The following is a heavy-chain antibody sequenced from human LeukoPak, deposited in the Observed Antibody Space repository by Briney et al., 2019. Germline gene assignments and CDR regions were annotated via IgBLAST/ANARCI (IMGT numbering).Heavy chain of an antibody. V-gene: IGHV4-59*08. J-gene: IGHJ6*03. D-gene: IGHD3-16*02. CDR3: ARHIGGGIEDMDV. CDR2: IYVTGT. Sequence: SETLSHTCTVSGGSIGTYYWSWIRQSPGKGLEWIGYIYVTGTRYNPYLQSRVTISVDRSRNQFFLKMSSVTAADTAVYYCARHIGGGIEDMDVWGKGTKVNVSS. CDR1: GGSIGTYY.